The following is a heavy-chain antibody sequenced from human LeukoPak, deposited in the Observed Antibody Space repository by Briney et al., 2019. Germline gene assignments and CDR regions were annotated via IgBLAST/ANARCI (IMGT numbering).Heavy chain of an antibody. J-gene: IGHJ4*02. CDR3: ARDRGWFGTPSFDY. Sequence: PGGSLRLSCAASGFTFSSYAMSWVRQAPGKGLEWVSAISGSGGSTCYADSVTGRFTISRDNAKNSLYLQMDSLRAEDTAVYYCARDRGWFGTPSFDYWGQGTLVTVSS. D-gene: IGHD3-10*01. V-gene: IGHV3-23*01. CDR2: ISGSGGST. CDR1: GFTFSSYA.